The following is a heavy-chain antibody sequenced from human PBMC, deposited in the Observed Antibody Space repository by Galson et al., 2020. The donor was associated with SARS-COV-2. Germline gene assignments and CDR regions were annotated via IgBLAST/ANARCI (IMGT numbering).Heavy chain of an antibody. Sequence: GGSLRLSCAASGFTFSSYAMHWVRQAQGKGLEWVAVISYDGSNKYYADSVKGRFTISRDNSKNTLYLQMNSLRAEDTAVYYCARAPARYSSFDYWGQGTLVTVSS. J-gene: IGHJ4*02. CDR2: ISYDGSNK. CDR3: ARAPARYSSFDY. D-gene: IGHD6-13*01. CDR1: GFTFSSYA. V-gene: IGHV3-30*01.